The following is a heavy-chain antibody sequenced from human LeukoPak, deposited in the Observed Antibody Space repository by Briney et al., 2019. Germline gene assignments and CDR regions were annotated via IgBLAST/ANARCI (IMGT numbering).Heavy chain of an antibody. CDR2: FSYSGST. V-gene: IGHV4-59*01. D-gene: IGHD1-26*01. CDR3: ARMYSGTSYYFDY. Sequence: PSETLSLTCSVSGVSISTYYWIWIRQPPAKGLEWMGFFSYSGSTKYNPSLKSRVTMPVDTSKNQFSLKLNSVTAADTAVYYCARMYSGTSYYFDYWGQGTLVTVS. J-gene: IGHJ4*02. CDR1: GVSISTYY.